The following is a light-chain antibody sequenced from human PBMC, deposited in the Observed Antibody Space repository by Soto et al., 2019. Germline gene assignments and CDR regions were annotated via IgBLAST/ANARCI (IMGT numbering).Light chain of an antibody. CDR1: ESIINDY. CDR2: ATS. J-gene: IGKJ5*01. V-gene: IGKV3-20*01. Sequence: EFVLTQSPGTLSLSPGETATLSCRAGESIINDYSAWYQQRPGQPPRLLIYATSKRAPGIPDRFSGSGSGTDFTLTISRLEPEDFAVYYCQQYGRSPLFGQGTRLEIK. CDR3: QQYGRSPL.